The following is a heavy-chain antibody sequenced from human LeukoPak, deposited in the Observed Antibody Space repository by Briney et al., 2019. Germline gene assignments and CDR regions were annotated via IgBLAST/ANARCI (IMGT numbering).Heavy chain of an antibody. CDR3: ACGGDSYFDY. J-gene: IGHJ4*02. V-gene: IGHV4-31*03. Sequence: PSETLSLTCTVSGGSISSGGYYWSWIRQHPGKGLEWIGYIYYSGSTYYNPSLKSRVTISVDTSKNRFSLKLSSVTAADTAVYYCACGGDSYFDYWGQGTLVTVSS. D-gene: IGHD2-21*02. CDR2: IYYSGST. CDR1: GGSISSGGYY.